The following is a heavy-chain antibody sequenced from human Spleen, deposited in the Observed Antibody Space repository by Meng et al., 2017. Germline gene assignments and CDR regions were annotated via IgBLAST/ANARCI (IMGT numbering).Heavy chain of an antibody. V-gene: IGHV3-33*01. CDR1: GFTFSSYG. Sequence: GESLKISCAASGFTFSSYGMHWVRQAPGKGLEWVAVIWYDGSNKYYADSVKGRFTISRDNSKNTLYLQMNSLRAEDTAVYYCARTPSRTSAVDDAFDIWGQGTMVTVSS. J-gene: IGHJ3*02. D-gene: IGHD2-2*01. CDR3: ARTPSRTSAVDDAFDI. CDR2: IWYDGSNK.